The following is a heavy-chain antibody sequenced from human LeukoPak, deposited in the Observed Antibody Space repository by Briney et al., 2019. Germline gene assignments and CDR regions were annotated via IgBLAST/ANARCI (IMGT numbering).Heavy chain of an antibody. V-gene: IGHV3-74*01. CDR2: LNGDGSQT. J-gene: IGHJ4*02. Sequence: PGGSLRLSCAASGFTFSNYWMHWVRQAPGKGLVWLSRLNGDGSQTRYADSVKGRFTISRDNAKNTVYLQMNSLRDEDTAVYFCAREGGEQELANWGQGTLVTVSS. D-gene: IGHD6-13*01. CDR1: GFTFSNYW. CDR3: AREGGEQELAN.